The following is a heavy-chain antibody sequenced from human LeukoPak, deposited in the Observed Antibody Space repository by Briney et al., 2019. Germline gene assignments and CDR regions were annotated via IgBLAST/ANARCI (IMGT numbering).Heavy chain of an antibody. CDR3: ARTYYDILTGYYMPLDV. CDR2: INHSGST. V-gene: IGHV4-34*01. Sequence: SETLSLTCAVYGGSFSGYYWSWIRQPPGKGLEWIGEINHSGSTNYNPSLKSRVTISVDTSKIQFSLKLSSVTAADTAVYYCARTYYDILTGYYMPLDVWGQGTTVTVSS. CDR1: GGSFSGYY. J-gene: IGHJ6*02. D-gene: IGHD3-9*01.